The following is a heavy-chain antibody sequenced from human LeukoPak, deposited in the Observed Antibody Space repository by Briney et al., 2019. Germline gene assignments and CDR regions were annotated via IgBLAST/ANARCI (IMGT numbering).Heavy chain of an antibody. D-gene: IGHD3-10*01. J-gene: IGHJ4*02. Sequence: PGGSLRLSCAASGFTFSSYAMSWVRQAPGKGLEWVSAISGSGGSTYYADSVKGRFTISRDNSKNTLYLQMNSLRAEDTAVYYCAKPVLGVRGVRASYFDCWGQGTLVTVSS. V-gene: IGHV3-23*01. CDR1: GFTFSSYA. CDR2: ISGSGGST. CDR3: AKPVLGVRGVRASYFDC.